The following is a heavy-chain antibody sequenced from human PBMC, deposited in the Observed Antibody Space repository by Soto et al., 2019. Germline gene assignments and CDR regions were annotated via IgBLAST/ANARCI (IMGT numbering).Heavy chain of an antibody. CDR1: GFTFTYAW. J-gene: IGHJ4*01. CDR3: TTDSYSTIIIVRFDY. D-gene: IGHD3-22*01. CDR2: IKSKTDGGTT. V-gene: IGHV3-15*07. Sequence: GGSLRLSCAASGFTFTYAWINWVRQAPGKGLEWVGRIKSKTDGGTTDYAEPVKGRFAISRDDSNNMVYLQMNSLKIEDTAVYYCTTDSYSTIIIVRFDYWGHGTLVTVSS.